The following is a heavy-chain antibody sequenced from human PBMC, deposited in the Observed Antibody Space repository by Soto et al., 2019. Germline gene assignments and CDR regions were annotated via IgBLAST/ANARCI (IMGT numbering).Heavy chain of an antibody. J-gene: IGHJ6*03. Sequence: EVQLVESGGGLVQPGGSLRLSCAASGFTFSSYWMHWVRQAPGKGLVWVSRINSDGSSTSYADSVKGRFTISRDNAKNTLYLQMNSLRAEDTAVYYCARDRLWFGELLLDYYYYYMDVWGKGTTVTVSS. V-gene: IGHV3-74*01. CDR2: INSDGSST. CDR3: ARDRLWFGELLLDYYYYYMDV. CDR1: GFTFSSYW. D-gene: IGHD3-10*01.